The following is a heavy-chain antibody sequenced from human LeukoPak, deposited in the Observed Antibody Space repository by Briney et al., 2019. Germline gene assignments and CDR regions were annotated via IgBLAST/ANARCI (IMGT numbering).Heavy chain of an antibody. Sequence: KPSETLSLTCAVYGGSFSGYYWSWIRQPPGKGLEWIGEINHSGSTNYNPSLKSRATISVDTSKNQFSLKLSSVTAADTAVYYCARGQAVTRNFDYWGQGTLVTVSS. CDR3: ARGQAVTRNFDY. J-gene: IGHJ4*02. V-gene: IGHV4-34*01. CDR1: GGSFSGYY. D-gene: IGHD4-17*01. CDR2: INHSGST.